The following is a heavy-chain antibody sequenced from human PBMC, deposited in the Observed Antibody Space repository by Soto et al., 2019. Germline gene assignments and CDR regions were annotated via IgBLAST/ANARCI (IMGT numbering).Heavy chain of an antibody. D-gene: IGHD2-15*01. CDR3: ATGGDSSGEFYSYGMDV. CDR1: GYSFTVHY. Sequence: QVQLVQSGDEVKKPGASAKVSCKASGYSFTVHYMHWVRQAPGQGFEWMGVSNPAGGSTSYAQRSQGRVTMTRDTSTSTAYMELSSLRDEDTAVYFGATGGDSSGEFYSYGMDVWGQGTTVTVSS. CDR2: SNPAGGST. V-gene: IGHV1-46*01. J-gene: IGHJ6*02.